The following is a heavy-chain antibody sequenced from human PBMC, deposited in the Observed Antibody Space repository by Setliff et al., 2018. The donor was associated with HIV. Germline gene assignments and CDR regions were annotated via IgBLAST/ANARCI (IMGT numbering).Heavy chain of an antibody. D-gene: IGHD3-10*01. CDR3: ARDRGDLSLAYYLYYGMDV. V-gene: IGHV1-46*01. J-gene: IGHJ6*02. CDR2: INPSGEST. CDR1: GYTLSNY. Sequence: PSVKVSCKASGYTLSNYMHWVRQAPGQGLEWMGIINPSGESTTYARRFQGRVTMTTDRSTSTVYMELSSLRSEDTAVYYCARDRGDLSLAYYLYYGMDVWGQGTTVTVSS.